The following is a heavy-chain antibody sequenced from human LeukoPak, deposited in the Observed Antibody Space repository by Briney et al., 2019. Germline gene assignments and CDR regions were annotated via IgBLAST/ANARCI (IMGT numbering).Heavy chain of an antibody. D-gene: IGHD4-23*01. CDR3: ARGWLAETTVVTPYNY. V-gene: IGHV1-69*13. Sequence: EASVKVSCKASGYTFTSYYMHWVRQAPGQGLEWMGGIIPIFGTANYAQKFQGRVTITAVESMSTAYMELSSLRSEDTAVYYCARGWLAETTVVTPYNYWGQGTLVTVSS. CDR1: GYTFTSYY. J-gene: IGHJ4*02. CDR2: IIPIFGTA.